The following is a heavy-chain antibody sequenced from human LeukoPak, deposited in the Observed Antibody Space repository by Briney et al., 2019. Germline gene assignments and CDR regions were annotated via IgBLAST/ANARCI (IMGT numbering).Heavy chain of an antibody. D-gene: IGHD2-21*02. CDR2: INPNSGGT. CDR1: GYTFTGYY. J-gene: IGHJ4*02. Sequence: SVKVSCKASGYTFTGYYMHWVRQVPGQGLEWMGRINPNSGGTNYAQKFQGWVTMTRDTSISTAYMELSRLRSDDTAVYYCARSQNCGGDCYDQSFDYWGQGTLVTVSS. CDR3: ARSQNCGGDCYDQSFDY. V-gene: IGHV1-2*04.